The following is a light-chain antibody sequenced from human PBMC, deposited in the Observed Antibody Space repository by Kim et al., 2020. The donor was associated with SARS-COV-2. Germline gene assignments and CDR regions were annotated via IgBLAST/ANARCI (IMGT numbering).Light chain of an antibody. CDR3: QVWDSSGDHYV. V-gene: IGLV3-21*04. Sequence: SYELTQPPSVSGAPGKTATITCGGNNIGSKSVHWYQQKPGQAPVLVIYYDTDRPSGTPERFSGSKSRNTATLTISRVEAGDEADYYCQVWDSSGDHYVFGTGTKVTVL. J-gene: IGLJ1*01. CDR2: YDT. CDR1: NIGSKS.